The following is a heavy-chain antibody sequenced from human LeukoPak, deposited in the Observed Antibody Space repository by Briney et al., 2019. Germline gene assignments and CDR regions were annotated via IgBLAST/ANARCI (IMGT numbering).Heavy chain of an antibody. CDR2: INHSGST. CDR1: GGSFSGYY. CDR3: ASGGRGSTWFDP. J-gene: IGHJ5*02. V-gene: IGHV4-34*01. Sequence: PSETLSLTCAVYGGSFSGYYWSWIRQPPGKGLEWIGEINHSGSTNYNPSPKSRVTISVDTSKNQFSLKLSSVTAADTAVYYCASGGRGSTWFDPWGQGTLVTVSS.